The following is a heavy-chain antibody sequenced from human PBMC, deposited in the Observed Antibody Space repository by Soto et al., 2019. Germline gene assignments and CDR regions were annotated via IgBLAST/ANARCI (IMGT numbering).Heavy chain of an antibody. D-gene: IGHD3-22*01. V-gene: IGHV5-10-1*01. CDR1: GYSFAGYW. CDR2: IDPSDSQT. CDR3: ARQIYDSDTGPNFQYYFDS. J-gene: IGHJ4*02. Sequence: PGDSLKISCKGSGYSFAGYWITWVRQKPGKGLEWMGRIDPSDSQTYYSPSFRGHVTISATKSITTVFLQWSSLGASDTAMYYCARQIYDSDTGPNFQYYFDSWGQGTPVTVSS.